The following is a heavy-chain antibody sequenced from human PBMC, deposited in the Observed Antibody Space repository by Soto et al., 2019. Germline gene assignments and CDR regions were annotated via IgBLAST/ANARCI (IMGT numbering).Heavy chain of an antibody. CDR3: ARGYGFWSGYYFDY. CDR2: ISHSGST. D-gene: IGHD3-3*01. Sequence: QVQLQESGPGLVKPSGTLSLTCAVSGGSISSSNWWSWVRQPPGKGLEWLGEISHSGSTNYNPSLKSRVTISVDKSKNPFTLKLSSVTAADTAVYSCARGYGFWSGYYFDYWGQGTLVTVSS. CDR1: GGSISSSNW. V-gene: IGHV4-4*02. J-gene: IGHJ4*02.